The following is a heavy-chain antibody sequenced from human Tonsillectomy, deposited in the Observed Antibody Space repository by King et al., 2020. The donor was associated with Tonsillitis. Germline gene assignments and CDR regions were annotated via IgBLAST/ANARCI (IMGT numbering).Heavy chain of an antibody. J-gene: IGHJ4*02. V-gene: IGHV3-30*03. CDR2: ISYDGRNN. CDR3: ARAPDSSGWYAFFDY. D-gene: IGHD6-19*01. Sequence: VQLVESGGGVVQPGRSLRLSCAASGFTFRNYGMHWVRQAPGKGLEWVAVISYDGRNNHYGDSVKGRFTISRDNSKNTLYLQMNSLRAEDTAVYYCARAPDSSGWYAFFDYWGQGTLVTVSS. CDR1: GFTFRNYG.